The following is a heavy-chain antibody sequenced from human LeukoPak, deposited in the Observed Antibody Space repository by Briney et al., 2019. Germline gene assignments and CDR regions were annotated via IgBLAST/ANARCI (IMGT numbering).Heavy chain of an antibody. CDR1: GGSFSGYY. V-gene: IGHV4-34*01. Sequence: SETPSLTCAVYGGSFSGYYWSWIRQPPGKGLEWIGEINHSGSTNYNPSLKSRVNISVDTSKNQFSLKLSSVTAADTAVYYCARRGVDGGGYFDYWGQGTLVTVSS. J-gene: IGHJ4*02. CDR2: INHSGST. CDR3: ARRGVDGGGYFDY. D-gene: IGHD5-12*01.